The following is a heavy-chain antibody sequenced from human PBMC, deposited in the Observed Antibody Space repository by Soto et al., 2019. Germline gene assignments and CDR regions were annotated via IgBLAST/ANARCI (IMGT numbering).Heavy chain of an antibody. J-gene: IGHJ6*02. D-gene: IGHD6-19*01. Sequence: PSQTLSLTCAISGDSVSSNSAAWNWIRQSPSRGLEWLGRTYYRSKWYNDYAVSVKSRITINPDTSKNQFSLQLNSVTPEDTAVYYCARGVAVAGIYYYGTDVWGQGTTVTVSS. V-gene: IGHV6-1*01. CDR3: ARGVAVAGIYYYGTDV. CDR2: TYYRSKWYN. CDR1: GDSVSSNSAA.